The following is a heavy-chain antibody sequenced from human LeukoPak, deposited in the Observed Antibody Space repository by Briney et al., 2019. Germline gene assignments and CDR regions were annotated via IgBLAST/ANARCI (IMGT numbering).Heavy chain of an antibody. CDR1: GFTFSSYA. J-gene: IGHJ4*02. Sequence: PGGSLRLSCAASGFTFSSYAMHWVRQAPGKGLEYVSAISSNGGSTYYANSVKGRFTISRDNSKNTLYLQMGSLRAEDMAVYYCARACNIGEVWDYFDYWGQGTLVTVSS. CDR2: ISSNGGST. V-gene: IGHV3-64*01. CDR3: ARACNIGEVWDYFDY. D-gene: IGHD3-16*01.